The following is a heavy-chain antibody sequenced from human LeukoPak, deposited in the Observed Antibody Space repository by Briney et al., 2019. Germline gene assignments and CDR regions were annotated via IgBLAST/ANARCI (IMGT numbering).Heavy chain of an antibody. D-gene: IGHD3-10*01. CDR1: GFTFSSYW. V-gene: IGHV3-7*01. CDR3: ARARGFFDY. J-gene: IGHJ4*02. CDR2: IKQAGSEK. Sequence: GGFLRLSCAASGFTFSSYWMSWVRQAPGKGLEWVANIKQAGSEKYYVDSVKGRFTISRDNAENSLYLQMSSLRAEDTAVYYCARARGFFDYWGQGTLVTVTS.